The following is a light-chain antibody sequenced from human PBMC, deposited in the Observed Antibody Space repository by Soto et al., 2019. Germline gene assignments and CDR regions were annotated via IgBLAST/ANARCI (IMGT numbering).Light chain of an antibody. J-gene: IGKJ1*01. Sequence: EIELTRAPWTLSVAPGERATLYRKASQSVSNNYLAWYQQKPGQAPRLLIYGASNRATGIPDRFSGSGSGTDFTLTISRLEPEDFAVYYCQQYGSSGTFGQGTKVDIK. V-gene: IGKV3-20*01. CDR2: GAS. CDR3: QQYGSSGT. CDR1: QSVSNNY.